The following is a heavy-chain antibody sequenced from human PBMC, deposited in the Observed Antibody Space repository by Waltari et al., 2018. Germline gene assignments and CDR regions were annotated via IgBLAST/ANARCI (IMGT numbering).Heavy chain of an antibody. CDR3: ARDGIGGGNSGFDY. V-gene: IGHV3-53*02. CDR2: IYSGGST. Sequence: EVQLVETGGGLIQPGGSLRLSCAASGFTVSSNYMSWVRQAPGKGLEWVSVIYSGGSTYYADSGKGRFTISRDNSKNTLYLQMNSLRAEDTAVYYCARDGIGGGNSGFDYGGQGTLVTVTA. J-gene: IGHJ4*02. CDR1: GFTVSSNY. D-gene: IGHD2-21*02.